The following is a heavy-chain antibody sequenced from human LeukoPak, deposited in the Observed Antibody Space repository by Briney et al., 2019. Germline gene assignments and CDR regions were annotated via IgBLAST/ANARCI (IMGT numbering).Heavy chain of an antibody. V-gene: IGHV3-48*01. CDR3: AKVPRQHDNWFDP. CDR1: GFTFSSYS. D-gene: IGHD6-13*01. CDR2: SSSSTII. Sequence: GGSLRLSCAASGFTFSSYSMNWVRQAPGKGLEWVSYSSSSTIIHYADTVKGRFTISRDDAKNSLYLQMNSLRAEDTAVYYCAKVPRQHDNWFDPWGQGTLVTVSS. J-gene: IGHJ5*02.